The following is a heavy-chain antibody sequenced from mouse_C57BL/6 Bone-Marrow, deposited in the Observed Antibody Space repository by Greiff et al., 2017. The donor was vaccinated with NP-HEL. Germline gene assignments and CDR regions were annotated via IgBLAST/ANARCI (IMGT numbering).Heavy chain of an antibody. Sequence: QVQLKESGAELVRPGASVKLSCKASGYTFTSYGISWVKQRTGQGLEWIGEIYPRSGNTYYNEKFKGKATLTADKSSSTAYMELRSLTSEDSAVYFCASPSSPVDAIDYWGQGTSVTVSS. J-gene: IGHJ4*01. CDR2: IYPRSGNT. V-gene: IGHV1-81*01. CDR3: ASPSSPVDAIDY. D-gene: IGHD2-10*02. CDR1: GYTFTSYG.